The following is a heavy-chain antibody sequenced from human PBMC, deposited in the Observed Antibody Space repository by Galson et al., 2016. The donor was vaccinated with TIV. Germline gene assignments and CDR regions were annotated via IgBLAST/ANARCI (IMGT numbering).Heavy chain of an antibody. D-gene: IGHD3-10*01. J-gene: IGHJ6*03. CDR2: IIPILGSS. V-gene: IGHV1-69*13. Sequence: SVKVSCKASGDTFASCAFSWVRQAPGQGLEVMGRIIPILGSSDYAQRFQGRVTITADASTSTVYMELRSLRSEDTAMYYCARVRFGELSGYYYYMDVWGKGTTVTVSS. CDR1: GDTFASCA. CDR3: ARVRFGELSGYYYYMDV.